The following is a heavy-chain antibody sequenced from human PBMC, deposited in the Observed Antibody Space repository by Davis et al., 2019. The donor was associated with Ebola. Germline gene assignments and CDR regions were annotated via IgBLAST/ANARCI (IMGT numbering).Heavy chain of an antibody. CDR3: ARGVTMIVVAYFDY. J-gene: IGHJ4*02. CDR2: IIPILGIA. CDR1: GGTFSSYA. Sequence: SVKVSCKASGGTFSSYAISWVRQAPGQGLEWMGRIIPILGIANYAQKFQGRVTITADKSTSTAYMELRSLRSDDTAVYYCARGVTMIVVAYFDYWGQGTLVTVSS. D-gene: IGHD3-22*01. V-gene: IGHV1-69*04.